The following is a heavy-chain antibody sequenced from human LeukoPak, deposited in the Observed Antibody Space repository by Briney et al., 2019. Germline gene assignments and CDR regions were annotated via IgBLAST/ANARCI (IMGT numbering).Heavy chain of an antibody. CDR3: ARGSTYYYDSSGSPYYYYYGMDV. CDR1: GYTFTSYY. CDR2: INPSGGST. J-gene: IGHJ6*02. D-gene: IGHD3-22*01. V-gene: IGHV1-46*01. Sequence: GASVKVSCKASGYTFTSYYMHWVRQAPGQGLEWMGIINPSGGSTSYAQKFQGRVTMTRDTSTSTVYMERSSLRSEDTAVYYCARGSTYYYDSSGSPYYYYYGMDVWGQGTTVTVSS.